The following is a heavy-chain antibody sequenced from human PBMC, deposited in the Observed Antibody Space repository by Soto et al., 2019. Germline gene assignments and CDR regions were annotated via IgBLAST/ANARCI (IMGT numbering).Heavy chain of an antibody. Sequence: SETLSLTCTVSGGSISSGGYYWSWIRQHPGKGLEWIGYIYYSGSTNYNPSLKSRVTISVDTSKNQFSLKLCSVTAADTAVYYCARILIAATDYYFDYWGQGTLVTVSS. CDR1: GGSISSGGYY. V-gene: IGHV4-61*08. CDR2: IYYSGST. D-gene: IGHD6-6*01. CDR3: ARILIAATDYYFDY. J-gene: IGHJ4*02.